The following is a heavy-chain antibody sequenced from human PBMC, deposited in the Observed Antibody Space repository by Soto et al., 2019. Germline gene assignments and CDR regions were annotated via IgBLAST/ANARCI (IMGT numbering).Heavy chain of an antibody. J-gene: IGHJ4*02. CDR1: GFTFSSYA. D-gene: IGHD3-9*01. V-gene: IGHV3-23*01. CDR2: ISGSGVST. Sequence: EVQLLESGGGLVQPGGSLRLSCAASGFTFSSYAMSWVRQAPGKGLEWVSAISGSGVSTYYADSVKGRFTISRDNSKNTRYLQMNSLSAEDTAVYYCAKDLERYFGTFDYWGQGALVTVSS. CDR3: AKDLERYFGTFDY.